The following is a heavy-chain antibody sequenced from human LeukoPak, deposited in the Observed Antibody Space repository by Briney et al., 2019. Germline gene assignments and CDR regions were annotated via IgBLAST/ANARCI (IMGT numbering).Heavy chain of an antibody. V-gene: IGHV4-39*07. J-gene: IGHJ4*02. CDR2: IYYSGST. D-gene: IGHD6-13*01. Sequence: PSETLSLTCTVSCGSISSSSYYWGWIRQPPGKGLEWIGSIYYSGSTYYNPSLKSRFTISVDTSNNQFSLKLSSVTAADTAVYYCASEDSSSWYRDYWGQGTLVTVSS. CDR3: ASEDSSSWYRDY. CDR1: CGSISSSSYY.